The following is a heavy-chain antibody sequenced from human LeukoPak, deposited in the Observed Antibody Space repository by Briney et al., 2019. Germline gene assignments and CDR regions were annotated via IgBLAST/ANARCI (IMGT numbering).Heavy chain of an antibody. CDR3: ARDGTLGYCTSGNCRPIDY. J-gene: IGHJ4*02. CDR2: ISSSSSYI. Sequence: GGSLRLSCAASGFTFSTYSMNWVRQAPGKGLEWVSSISSSSSYIYYADSVRGRFTISRDNAKNSLYLQMNSLRAEDTAVYYCARDGTLGYCTSGNCRPIDYWGQGTLVTVSS. D-gene: IGHD2-8*01. V-gene: IGHV3-21*01. CDR1: GFTFSTYS.